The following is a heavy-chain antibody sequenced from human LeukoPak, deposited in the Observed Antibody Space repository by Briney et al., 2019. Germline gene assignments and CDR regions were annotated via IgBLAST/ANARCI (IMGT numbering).Heavy chain of an antibody. CDR3: ARHPLGYDILTGYYTSYYFDY. D-gene: IGHD3-9*01. CDR1: GYSFTSYW. CDR2: IYPDDSDT. Sequence: GESLKISCKGSGYSFTSYWIGWVRQMPGKGLEWMGIIYPDDSDTRYSPSFQGQVTISADKSISTAYLQWSSLKASDTAMYYCARHPLGYDILTGYYTSYYFDYWGQGTLVTVSS. J-gene: IGHJ4*02. V-gene: IGHV5-51*01.